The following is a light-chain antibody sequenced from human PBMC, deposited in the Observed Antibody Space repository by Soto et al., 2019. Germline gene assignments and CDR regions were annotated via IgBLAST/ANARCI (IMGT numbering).Light chain of an antibody. CDR1: QSVSSD. Sequence: SPATLSVSPGERATLSCRASQSVSSDLAWYHQKPGQAPRLLIYGASTRATGIPGRFSGSGSGTEFTLTISSLQSEDFAVYFCQQYNNWPITFGQGTRLEI. CDR2: GAS. J-gene: IGKJ5*01. CDR3: QQYNNWPIT. V-gene: IGKV3-15*01.